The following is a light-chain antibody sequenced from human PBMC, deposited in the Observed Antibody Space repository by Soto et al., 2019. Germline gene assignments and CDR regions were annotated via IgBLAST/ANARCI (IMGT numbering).Light chain of an antibody. CDR3: QQYENFPIT. J-gene: IGKJ5*01. CDR2: TGS. V-gene: IGKV1-12*01. CDR1: QAIDSW. Sequence: DIQMTQSPSSVSASVGDRVTITCRASQAIDSWLAWYQQKPGEAPKLLIFTGSLLHSGVPPRFSGSGSGTDFTLTISSLQPEDFATYYCQQYENFPITFGQGTRLETK.